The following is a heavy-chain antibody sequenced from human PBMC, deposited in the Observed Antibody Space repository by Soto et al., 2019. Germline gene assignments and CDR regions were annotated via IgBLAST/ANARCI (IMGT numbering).Heavy chain of an antibody. Sequence: ASVKVSCKASGYTFTGYYMHWVRQAPGQGLEWMGWINPNSGGTNYAQKFQGWVTMTRDTSISTAYMELSRLRSDDTAVYYCARAGITIFGVVTSTSSHYGMDVWGQETTVTVSS. V-gene: IGHV1-2*04. CDR2: INPNSGGT. CDR3: ARAGITIFGVVTSTSSHYGMDV. CDR1: GYTFTGYY. J-gene: IGHJ6*02. D-gene: IGHD3-3*01.